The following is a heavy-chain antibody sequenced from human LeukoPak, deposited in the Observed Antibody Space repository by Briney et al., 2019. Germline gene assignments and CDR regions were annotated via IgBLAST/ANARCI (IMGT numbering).Heavy chain of an antibody. Sequence: GGSLRLSCAASGFTFSNYWMSWVRQAPGKGLEWVANIKQDGSEKYYVDSVKGRFTTSRDNAKNSLYLQMNSLRAEDTAVYYCARDRWGYSYGGDWGQGTLVTVSS. CDR3: ARDRWGYSYGGD. CDR2: IKQDGSEK. D-gene: IGHD5-18*01. J-gene: IGHJ4*02. V-gene: IGHV3-7*01. CDR1: GFTFSNYW.